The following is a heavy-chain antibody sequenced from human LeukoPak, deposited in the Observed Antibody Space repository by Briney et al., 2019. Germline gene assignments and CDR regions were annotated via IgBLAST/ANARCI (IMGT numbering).Heavy chain of an antibody. J-gene: IGHJ4*02. CDR1: GFTFSSYA. CDR2: ISYDGSNK. D-gene: IGHD2-2*01. CDR3: AREVIVVVPAATSADY. V-gene: IGHV3-30*04. Sequence: GGSLRLSCAASGFTFSSYAMHWVRQAPGKGLEWVAVISYDGSNKYYADSVKGRFTISRDNSKNTLYLQMNSLRAEDTAVYYCAREVIVVVPAATSADYWGQGTLVTVSS.